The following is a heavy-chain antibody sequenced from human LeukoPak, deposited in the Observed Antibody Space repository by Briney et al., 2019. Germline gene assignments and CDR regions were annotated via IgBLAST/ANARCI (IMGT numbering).Heavy chain of an antibody. CDR1: GFTFKNYA. Sequence: SGGSLRLSCAVSGFTFKNYAMSWVRQAPGKGLEWVSSCTGSGTITYYADSVKGRFTISRDNSKNTLYLQINSLRAEDTAVYYCAREGVLLNEDAPYYFDYWGQGTLVTVSS. J-gene: IGHJ4*02. CDR3: AREGVLLNEDAPYYFDY. D-gene: IGHD3-10*01. CDR2: CTGSGTIT. V-gene: IGHV3-23*01.